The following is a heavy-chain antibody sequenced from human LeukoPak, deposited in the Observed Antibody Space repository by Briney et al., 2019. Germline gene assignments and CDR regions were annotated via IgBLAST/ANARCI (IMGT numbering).Heavy chain of an antibody. CDR3: ARSTGGYYTYYYYMDV. D-gene: IGHD3-3*01. Sequence: PSETLSLTCTVSGGSISSGGYYWSWIRQPPGKGLEWIGYIYHSGSTYYNPSLKSRVTISVDTSKNQFSLKLSSVTAADTAVYYCARSTGGYYTYYYYMDVWGKGTTVTVSS. V-gene: IGHV4-30-2*01. CDR1: GGSISSGGYY. J-gene: IGHJ6*03. CDR2: IYHSGST.